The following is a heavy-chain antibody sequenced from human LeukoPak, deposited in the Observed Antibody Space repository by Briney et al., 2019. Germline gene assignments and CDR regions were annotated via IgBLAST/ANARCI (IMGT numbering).Heavy chain of an antibody. CDR3: ARAIGVASYYRGQIDY. CDR2: INPNSGAT. D-gene: IGHD3-10*01. CDR1: GYTFTGYY. Sequence: ASVKVSCKAAGYTFTGYYMHWVRQAPGQGLEWMGWINPNSGATNYAQNFQGRVTMTRDTSITTAYMEVSRLRSDDTAVYYRARAIGVASYYRGQIDYWGQGTLVTVSS. V-gene: IGHV1-2*02. J-gene: IGHJ4*02.